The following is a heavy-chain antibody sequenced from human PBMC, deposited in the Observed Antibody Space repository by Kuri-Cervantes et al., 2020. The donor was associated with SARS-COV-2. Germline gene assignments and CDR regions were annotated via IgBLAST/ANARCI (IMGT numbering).Heavy chain of an antibody. Sequence: LSLTCAASGFTFSSYAMHWVRQAPGKGLEWVAVISYDGSNKYYADSVKGRFTISRDNSKNTLYLQMNSLRAEDTAVYYCATIAIVVVFNNWFDPWGQGTLVTVSS. CDR2: ISYDGSNK. CDR3: ATIAIVVVFNNWFDP. J-gene: IGHJ5*02. CDR1: GFTFSSYA. V-gene: IGHV3-30-3*01. D-gene: IGHD2-2*01.